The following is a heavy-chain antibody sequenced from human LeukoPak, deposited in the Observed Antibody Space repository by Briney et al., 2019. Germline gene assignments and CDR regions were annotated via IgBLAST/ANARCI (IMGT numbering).Heavy chain of an antibody. CDR3: ARDSPSRDGLY. CDR2: IYYSGST. CDR1: GGSISSSSYY. J-gene: IGHJ4*02. V-gene: IGHV4-39*07. Sequence: PSETLSLTCTVSGGSISSSSYYWGWIRQPPGKGLEWIGSIYYSGSTYYNPSLKSRVTISVDTSKNQFSLKPSSVTAADTAVYYCARDSPSRDGLYWGQGTLVTVSS. D-gene: IGHD5-24*01.